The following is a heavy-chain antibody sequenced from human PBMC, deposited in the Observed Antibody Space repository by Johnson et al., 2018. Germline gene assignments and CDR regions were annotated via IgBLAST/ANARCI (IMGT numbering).Heavy chain of an antibody. CDR3: ARDADYYAMDV. V-gene: IGHV3-30*03. CDR2: ISYHGGNK. Sequence: VQLVESGGGVVQPGRSLRLSCAASGFSFGTYGMHWVRQAPGKGLEWVALISYHGGNKYYADLVKGRFTISRDNSKNTLYLQMNSLRDEDTAVYYCARDADYYAMDVWGQGTTVTVSS. J-gene: IGHJ6*02. CDR1: GFSFGTYG.